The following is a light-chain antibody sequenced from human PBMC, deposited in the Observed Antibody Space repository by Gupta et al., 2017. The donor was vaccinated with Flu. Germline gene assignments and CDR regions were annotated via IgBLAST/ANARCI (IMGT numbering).Light chain of an antibody. V-gene: IGKV4-1*01. CDR3: QQYDNTPLT. CDR2: WAS. Sequence: DIVMTQSPDSLAVSLGERATINCKSSQSVVSNSNNQNYLAWYQRKPGQSPKLLIYWASTRESGVPDRFSGSGSGTDFTLTISSLQAEDVAVYYCQQYDNTPLTFGGGTKVEIK. J-gene: IGKJ4*01. CDR1: QSVVSNSNNQNY.